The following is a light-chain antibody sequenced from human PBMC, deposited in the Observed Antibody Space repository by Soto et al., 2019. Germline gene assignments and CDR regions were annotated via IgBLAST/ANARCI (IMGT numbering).Light chain of an antibody. J-gene: IGKJ1*01. V-gene: IGKV1-5*01. CDR2: DAS. CDR3: QQYNNWLTWT. CDR1: QSISSW. Sequence: DIQMTQSPSTLSASVGDRVTITCRASQSISSWLAWYQQKPGKAPKLLIYDASSLESGVPSRFSGSGSGTEFTLTISSLQPDDFATYYCQQYNNWLTWTFGQGTKVEIK.